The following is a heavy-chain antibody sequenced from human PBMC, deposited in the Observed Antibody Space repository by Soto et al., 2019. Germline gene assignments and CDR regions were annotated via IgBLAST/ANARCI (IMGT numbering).Heavy chain of an antibody. Sequence: ASVKVSCKASGYIFTSYYMHWVRQAPGQGLEWMGLINPSGGNTNYAQKFQGRVTMTRDTSTSTVYMEPNSLTSEDTAVYYCASEGYYDGSGSDAYFDYWGQGTLVTVSS. CDR3: ASEGYYDGSGSDAYFDY. CDR2: INPSGGNT. D-gene: IGHD3-22*01. CDR1: GYIFTSYY. V-gene: IGHV1-46*03. J-gene: IGHJ4*02.